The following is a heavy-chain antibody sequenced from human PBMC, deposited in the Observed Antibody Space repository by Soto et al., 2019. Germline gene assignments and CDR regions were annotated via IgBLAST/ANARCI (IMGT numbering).Heavy chain of an antibody. V-gene: IGHV3-48*03. D-gene: IGHD3-3*01. CDR1: AFPFRTYE. Sequence: GGTLRLSCAGSAFPFRTYEMNWARQAPGKELEWIAHITTSCSDVNYADSVKGRFTISSDNPKSSGFLQMHSQRDEDTAIDSFVRERFFSDMTGQKDWGQGPQVTFCS. J-gene: IGHJ4*02. CDR2: ITTSCSDV. CDR3: VRERFFSDMTGQKD.